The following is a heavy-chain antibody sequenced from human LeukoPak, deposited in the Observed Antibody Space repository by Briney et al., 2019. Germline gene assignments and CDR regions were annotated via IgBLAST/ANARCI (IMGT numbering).Heavy chain of an antibody. V-gene: IGHV3-48*04. Sequence: PGGSLRLSCAASGFTFSSYSMNWVRQAPGKGLEWVSYISSSSTIYYADSVKGRFTISRDNAKNSLYLQMNSLRAEDTAVYYCARDQPLVTACDYWGQGTLVTVSS. CDR3: ARDQPLVTACDY. D-gene: IGHD2-21*02. CDR2: ISSSSTI. J-gene: IGHJ4*02. CDR1: GFTFSSYS.